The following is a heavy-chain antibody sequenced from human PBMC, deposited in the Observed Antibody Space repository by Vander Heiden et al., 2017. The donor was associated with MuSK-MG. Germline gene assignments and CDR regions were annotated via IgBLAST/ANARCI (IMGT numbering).Heavy chain of an antibody. CDR1: ACTFRSYD. Sequence: EVQLVESGGGLVQPGGSLSPSCAAAACTFRSYDMHWVRQATGKGLEWVSAIGTAGDTYYAGSVKSRFTISRENAKSSLYLQMNSLRAGDTAVYYCARATMVSAFDIWGQGTMVTVSS. J-gene: IGHJ3*02. D-gene: IGHD3-10*01. CDR2: IGTAGDT. CDR3: ARATMVSAFDI. V-gene: IGHV3-13*01.